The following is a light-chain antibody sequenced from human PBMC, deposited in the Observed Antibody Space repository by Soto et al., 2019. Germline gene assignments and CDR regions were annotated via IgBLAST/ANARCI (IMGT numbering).Light chain of an antibody. CDR1: QSLSNN. V-gene: IGKV3-15*01. J-gene: IGKJ4*01. CDR3: QQYNTWPLA. Sequence: EIVMTQSPATLSLSPGERATLSCRASQSLSNNFACYQQKPGQAPRLLIYCASTSATGIPARFSGSGSGTDFTLTISRLQPEDFAVYYCQQYNTWPLAFGGGTKVESK. CDR2: CAS.